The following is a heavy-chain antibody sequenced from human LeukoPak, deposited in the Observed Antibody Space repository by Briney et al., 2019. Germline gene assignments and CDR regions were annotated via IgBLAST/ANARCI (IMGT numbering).Heavy chain of an antibody. V-gene: IGHV3-23*01. CDR3: AKRDGSGSYPYYFDY. Sequence: GGSLRLSCVASGFTFSNFAMHWVRQAPGKGLEWVSAIGGSDSSTYYADSVKGRFTISRDNSKNTLYLQMNSLRAEDTAVYYCAKRDGSGSYPYYFDYWGQGTLVTVSS. CDR1: GFTFSNFA. CDR2: IGGSDSST. D-gene: IGHD3-10*01. J-gene: IGHJ4*02.